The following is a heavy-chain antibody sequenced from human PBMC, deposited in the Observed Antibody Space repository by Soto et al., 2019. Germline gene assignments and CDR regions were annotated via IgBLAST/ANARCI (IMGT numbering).Heavy chain of an antibody. D-gene: IGHD3-10*01. V-gene: IGHV4-61*05. CDR1: GGSISSSSCY. CDR3: ARHVQVGELSSWWFDP. J-gene: IGHJ5*02. CDR2: IYYSGST. Sequence: PSETLSLTCTVSGGSISSSSCYWGWIRKPPGKGLEWIGYIYYSGSTNYNPSLKSRVTISVDTSKNQFSLKLSSVTAADTAVYYCARHVQVGELSSWWFDPWGQGTLVTVSS.